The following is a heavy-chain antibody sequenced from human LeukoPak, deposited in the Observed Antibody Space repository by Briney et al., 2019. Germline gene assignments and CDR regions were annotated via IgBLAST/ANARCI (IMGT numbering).Heavy chain of an antibody. D-gene: IGHD6-13*01. J-gene: IGHJ5*02. V-gene: IGHV4-38-2*02. CDR1: TYCISSGYY. Sequence: SETLSLTCTVSTYCISSGYYWGWIRQPPGKGLECVGSIYHSGSTYYSPSLKSRVTISVDTSKNQFSLKLSSVTAADTAVYYCARDPDVAAAGHNWFDPWGQGTLVTVSS. CDR3: ARDPDVAAAGHNWFDP. CDR2: IYHSGST.